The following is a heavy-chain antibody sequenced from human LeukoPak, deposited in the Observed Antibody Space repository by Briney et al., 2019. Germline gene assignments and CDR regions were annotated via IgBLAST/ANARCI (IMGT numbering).Heavy chain of an antibody. J-gene: IGHJ5*02. V-gene: IGHV3-30*02. CDR2: IRYDGSNK. CDR3: AKDRYGWFDP. CDR1: GFTFSSYG. Sequence: GGSLRLSCAASGFTFSSYGMHWVRPAPGKGLEWVAFIRYDGSNKYYADSVKGRFTISRDNSKNTLYLQMNSLRAEDKAVYYCAKDRYGWFDPWGQGTLVTVSS. D-gene: IGHD1-1*01.